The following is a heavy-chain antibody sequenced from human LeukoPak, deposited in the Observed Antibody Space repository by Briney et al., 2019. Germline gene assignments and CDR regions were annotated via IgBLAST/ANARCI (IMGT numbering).Heavy chain of an antibody. V-gene: IGHV3-23*01. CDR2: ISGSGGST. D-gene: IGHD6-13*01. CDR3: AKAAGIAAAGTPRYFDY. J-gene: IGHJ4*02. CDR1: GFTFSSYA. Sequence: PGGSLRLSCAASGFTFSSYAMSWVRQAPGKGLEWVSAISGSGGSTYYADSVKGRFTISRDNSKNTLYLQMNSLRAEDTAVYYCAKAAGIAAAGTPRYFDYWGQGTLVTVSS.